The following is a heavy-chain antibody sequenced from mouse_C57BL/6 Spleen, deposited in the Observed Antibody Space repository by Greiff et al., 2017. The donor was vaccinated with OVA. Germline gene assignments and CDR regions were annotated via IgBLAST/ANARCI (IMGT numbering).Heavy chain of an antibody. CDR3: ARGGYSNYVAY. CDR2: IYPGDGDT. CDR1: GYAFSSYW. Sequence: QVHVKQSGAELVKPGASVKISCKASGYAFSSYWMNWVKQRPGKGLEWIGQIYPGDGDTNYNGKFKGKATLTADKSSSTAYMQLSSLTSEDSAVYFCARGGYSNYVAYWGQGTLVTVSA. V-gene: IGHV1-80*01. J-gene: IGHJ3*01. D-gene: IGHD2-5*01.